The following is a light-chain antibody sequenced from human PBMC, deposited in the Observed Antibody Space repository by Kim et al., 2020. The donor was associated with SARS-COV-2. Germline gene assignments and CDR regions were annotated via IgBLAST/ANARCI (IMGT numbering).Light chain of an antibody. CDR2: GAS. CDR3: QQYDSSLPGIT. V-gene: IGKV3-20*01. CDR1: QSVSSTY. Sequence: DIVLMQSPGTLSLSPGERATLFCRASQSVSSTYLAWYQQKPGQAPRLLIYGASSRATGIPDRFSGSGSGTDFTLTISRLEPEDFAVYYCQQYDSSLPGITFGQGTRLEIK. J-gene: IGKJ5*01.